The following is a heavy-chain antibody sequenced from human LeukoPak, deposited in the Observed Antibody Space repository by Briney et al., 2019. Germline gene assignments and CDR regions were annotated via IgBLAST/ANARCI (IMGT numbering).Heavy chain of an antibody. CDR3: AKEAPRRGGYYNY. CDR2: INPDGSST. Sequence: GGSLRLSCAASGFTFSSYWMHWVRQAPGKGLVWVSRINPDGSSTSYADSVKGRFTISRDNAKNTLYLQLNSLRTEDTAVYYCAKEAPRRGGYYNYWGQGTLVTVSS. J-gene: IGHJ4*02. V-gene: IGHV3-74*01. D-gene: IGHD3-3*01. CDR1: GFTFSSYW.